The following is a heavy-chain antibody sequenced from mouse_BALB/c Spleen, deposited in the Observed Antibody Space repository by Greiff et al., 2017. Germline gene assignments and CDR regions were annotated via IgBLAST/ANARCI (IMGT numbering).Heavy chain of an antibody. CDR1: GFSLTSYG. D-gene: IGHD2-14*01. V-gene: IGHV2-2*02. J-gene: IGHJ4*01. Sequence: VQVVESGPGLVQPSQSLSITCTVSGFSLTSYGVHWVRQSPGKGLEWLGVIWSGGSTDYNAAFISRLSISKDNSKSQVFFKMNSLQANDTAIYYCASHRYDNYYAMDYWGQGTSVTVSS. CDR3: ASHRYDNYYAMDY. CDR2: IWSGGST.